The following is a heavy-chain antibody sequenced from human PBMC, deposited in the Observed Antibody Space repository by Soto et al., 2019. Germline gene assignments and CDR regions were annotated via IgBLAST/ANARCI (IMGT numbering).Heavy chain of an antibody. CDR3: AKGGRQWLVTSDFNY. D-gene: IGHD6-19*01. CDR2: INSDGSTT. J-gene: IGHJ4*02. V-gene: IGHV3-74*01. Sequence: PGGSLRLSCAASGFTFSNYFMHWVRQAPGKGLVWVSRINSDGSTTSYADSVKGRFTISRDNAKNTVSLEMTSLRAEDTAVYYCAKGGRQWLVTSDFNYWGQGALVTVSS. CDR1: GFTFSNYF.